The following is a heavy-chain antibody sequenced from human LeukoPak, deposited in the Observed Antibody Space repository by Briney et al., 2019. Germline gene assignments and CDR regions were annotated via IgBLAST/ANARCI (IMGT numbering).Heavy chain of an antibody. V-gene: IGHV1-2*02. D-gene: IGHD6-13*01. CDR2: INPNSGGT. CDR1: GYTFISYY. CDR3: ATTYSSSWYDFDY. J-gene: IGHJ4*02. Sequence: ASVKVSCKASGYTFISYYMHWVRQAPGQGLEWMGWINPNSGGTNYAQKFQGRVTMTRDTSISTAYMELSRLRSDDTAVYYCATTYSSSWYDFDYWGQGTLVTVSS.